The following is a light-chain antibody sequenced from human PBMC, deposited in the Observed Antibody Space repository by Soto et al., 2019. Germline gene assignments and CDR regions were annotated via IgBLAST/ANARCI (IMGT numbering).Light chain of an antibody. J-gene: IGLJ2*01. Sequence: QSALTQPASVSGSPGQSITISCTGTSSDVGGYNYVSWYQQHPGKAPKLMIYKDSTRPSGVSNRFSGSKSGNTASLTISGLQAEDEADYYCRSYTSSSTVVFGGGTKLTVL. CDR3: RSYTSSSTVV. V-gene: IGLV2-14*01. CDR1: SSDVGGYNY. CDR2: KDS.